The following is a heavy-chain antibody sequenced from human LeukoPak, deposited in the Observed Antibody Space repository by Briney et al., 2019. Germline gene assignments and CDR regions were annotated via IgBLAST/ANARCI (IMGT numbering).Heavy chain of an antibody. CDR2: IGSSGSAGGNI. CDR1: GFSFSGFG. V-gene: IGHV3-48*02. CDR3: ARAPTPYFTYYMDV. Sequence: GGSLRLSCAASGFSFSGFGMNWVRQAPGKGLEWISYIGSSGSAGGNIYYAVSVKGRFAVSRDNAKDSLFLQMNSLQDADTAVYYCARAPTPYFTYYMDVWGKGTTVTVSS. J-gene: IGHJ6*03. D-gene: IGHD2-21*01.